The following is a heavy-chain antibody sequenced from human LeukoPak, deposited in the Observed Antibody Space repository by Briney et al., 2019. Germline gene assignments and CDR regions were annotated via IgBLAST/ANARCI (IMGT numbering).Heavy chain of an antibody. Sequence: GGSLRLSCVASGFTFSDYGMHWVRQAPGKGLDWVAVIWYDGSYKYYADSVKGRFTISRENPKNTLYLQMNSLRAEDTGIYYCAKVVQYTASTGTGLDYWGQGTLVTVSS. V-gene: IGHV3-33*06. CDR3: AKVVQYTASTGTGLDY. D-gene: IGHD6-13*01. CDR1: GFTFSDYG. CDR2: IWYDGSYK. J-gene: IGHJ4*02.